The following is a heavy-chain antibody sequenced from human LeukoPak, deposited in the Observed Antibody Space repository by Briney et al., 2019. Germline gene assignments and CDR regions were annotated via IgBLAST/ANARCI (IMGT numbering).Heavy chain of an antibody. CDR1: GYFISIGYY. D-gene: IGHD3-3*02. CDR3: ARDEMEHFGSYYAF. J-gene: IGHJ4*02. V-gene: IGHV4-38-2*02. Sequence: PSETLSLTCTVSGYFISIGYYWGWIRQPPGKGLEWIGSIYHSGSTYYNPSLKSRVTLSVDKSKNQFSLKLSSVTAADTAVYYCARDEMEHFGSYYAFCGQGKLVSVSS. CDR2: IYHSGST.